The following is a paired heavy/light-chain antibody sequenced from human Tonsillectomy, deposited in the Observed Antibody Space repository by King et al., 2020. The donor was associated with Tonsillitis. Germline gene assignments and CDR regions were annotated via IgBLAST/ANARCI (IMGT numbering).Heavy chain of an antibody. CDR2: ISGSGGGT. CDR1: GFTFSSFA. D-gene: IGHD5-18*01. J-gene: IGHJ4*02. CDR3: AKDYGFTYGPIDY. Sequence: EVQLLESGGGLVQPGGSLRLSCAASGFTFSSFAMTWVRQAPGKGLEWVSGISGSGGGTYYADSVQGRFTISRDNSKNTLLLQMNSLRAEDTAVYYCAKDYGFTYGPIDYWGQGTLVTVSS. V-gene: IGHV3-23*01.
Light chain of an antibody. CDR2: AAS. V-gene: IGKV3-20*01. Sequence: EIVLTQSPGTLSVSPGERATLSCRASQSVSSSYLAWYQQKPGQAPRLLIYAASSRATGIPDRFSGSGSGTDFTLTISRLEPEDFAVYYCQQYGSPPRTFGQGTKVEIK. CDR3: QQYGSPPRT. CDR1: QSVSSSY. J-gene: IGKJ1*01.